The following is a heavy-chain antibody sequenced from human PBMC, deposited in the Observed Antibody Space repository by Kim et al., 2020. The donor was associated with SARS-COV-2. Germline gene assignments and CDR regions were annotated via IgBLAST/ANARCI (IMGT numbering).Heavy chain of an antibody. CDR3: AKDGLDFWSGYSFDY. D-gene: IGHD3-3*01. Sequence: ASVKGRFTISRDNSKNTLYLQMNSLRAEDTAVYYCAKDGLDFWSGYSFDYWGQGTLVTVSS. V-gene: IGHV3-23*01. J-gene: IGHJ4*02.